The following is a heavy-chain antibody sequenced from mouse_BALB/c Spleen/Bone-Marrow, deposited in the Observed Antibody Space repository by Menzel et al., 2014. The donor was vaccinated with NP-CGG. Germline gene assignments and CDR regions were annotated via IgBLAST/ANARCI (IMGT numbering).Heavy chain of an antibody. CDR3: AIEGYYDY. CDR1: GFTFSSFG. D-gene: IGHD2-3*01. J-gene: IGHJ2*01. Sequence: EVQLQESGGGLVQPGGSRKLSCAASGFTFSSFGMHWVRQAPEKGLEWVAYISSGSSTIYYADTEKGRFTISRDNPKNTLFLQMTSLRSEDTAMYYCAIEGYYDYWGQGTTLTVSS. CDR2: ISSGSSTI. V-gene: IGHV5-17*02.